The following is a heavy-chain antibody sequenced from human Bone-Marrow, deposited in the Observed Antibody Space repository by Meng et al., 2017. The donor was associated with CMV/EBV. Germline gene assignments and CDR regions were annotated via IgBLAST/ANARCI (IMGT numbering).Heavy chain of an antibody. CDR1: GGSISSSSYY. J-gene: IGHJ4*02. CDR2: IYYSGST. D-gene: IGHD6-13*01. CDR3: ARTSGTGSSWMFDY. Sequence: SETLSLTCTVSGGSISSSSYYWGWIRQPPGKGLEWIGSIYYSGSTNYNPSLKSRVTISVDTSKNQFSLKLSSVTAADTAVYYCARTSGTGSSWMFDYWGQGTLVTVSS. V-gene: IGHV4-39*07.